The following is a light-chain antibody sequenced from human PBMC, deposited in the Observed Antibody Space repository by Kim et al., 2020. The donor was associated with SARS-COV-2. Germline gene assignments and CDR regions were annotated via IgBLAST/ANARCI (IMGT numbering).Light chain of an antibody. Sequence: LSAAVGDRGTITCQASQDSTNYLNWYQQKPGKAPKLLIYDASNLETGVPSRFSGSGTGTHFTFTISSLQSEDFATYYCHQYDDLVFGGGTKVDIK. CDR2: DAS. V-gene: IGKV1-33*01. CDR1: QDSTNY. CDR3: HQYDDLV. J-gene: IGKJ4*01.